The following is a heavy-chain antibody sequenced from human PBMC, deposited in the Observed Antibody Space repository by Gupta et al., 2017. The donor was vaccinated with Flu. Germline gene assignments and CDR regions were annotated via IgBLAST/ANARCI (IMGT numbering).Heavy chain of an antibody. V-gene: IGHV1-69*01. Sequence: QVQLVQSGAEVKKPGSSVKVSCKASGGTFSSYAISWVRQAPGQGLEWMGGIIPIFGTANYAQKFQGRVTITADESTSTAYMELSSLRSEDTAVYYCARAFADDYGIGWKPYGMDVWGQGTTVTVSS. D-gene: IGHD4-17*01. J-gene: IGHJ6*02. CDR3: ARAFADDYGIGWKPYGMDV. CDR2: IIPIFGTA. CDR1: GGTFSSYA.